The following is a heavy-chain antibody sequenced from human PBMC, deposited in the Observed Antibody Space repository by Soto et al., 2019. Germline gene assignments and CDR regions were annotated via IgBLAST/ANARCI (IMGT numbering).Heavy chain of an antibody. J-gene: IGHJ3*02. V-gene: IGHV3-7*01. CDR3: ARGGHCSSTSCYTSRSAFDI. Sequence: EVQLVESGGGLVQPGGSLRLSCAASGFTFSSYWMSWVRQAPGKGLEWVANIRQDGSEKYYVDSVKGRFTISRDNAKNSMYLQVNSLRAEDTAVYYSARGGHCSSTSCYTSRSAFDIWGQGTMVTVSS. CDR1: GFTFSSYW. D-gene: IGHD2-2*02. CDR2: IRQDGSEK.